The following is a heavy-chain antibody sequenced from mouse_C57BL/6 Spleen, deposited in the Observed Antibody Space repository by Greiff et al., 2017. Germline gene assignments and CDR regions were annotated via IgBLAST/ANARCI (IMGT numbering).Heavy chain of an antibody. Sequence: DVQLVESGGGLVKPGGSLKLSCAASGFTFSSYAMSWVRQTPEKRLEWVATISDGGSYTYYPDNVKGRFTISRDNAKNNLYLQMSHLKSEDTAMYYCARGAELGRDYWGQGTTLTVSS. D-gene: IGHD4-1*01. V-gene: IGHV5-4*01. CDR2: ISDGGSYT. CDR1: GFTFSSYA. CDR3: ARGAELGRDY. J-gene: IGHJ2*01.